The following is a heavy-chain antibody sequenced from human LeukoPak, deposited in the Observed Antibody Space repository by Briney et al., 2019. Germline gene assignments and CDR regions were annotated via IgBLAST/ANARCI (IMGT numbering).Heavy chain of an antibody. J-gene: IGHJ4*02. V-gene: IGHV3-7*01. CDR1: GGSISSSSYY. D-gene: IGHD3-3*01. CDR3: ATDRGFASFDY. CDR2: IKPDGGQK. Sequence: ETLSLTCTVSGGSISSSSYYWGWIRQPPGKGLEWVASIKPDGGQKDYVDSVKGRFTISRDNGKNSLYLQLNSLRAEDTAVYYCATDRGFASFDYWGQGTLVTVSS.